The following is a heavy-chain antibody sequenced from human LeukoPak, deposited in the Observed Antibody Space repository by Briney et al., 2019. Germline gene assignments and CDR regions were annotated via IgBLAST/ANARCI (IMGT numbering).Heavy chain of an antibody. CDR3: AGDYGGNSQGAFDI. CDR1: GGSFSGYY. J-gene: IGHJ3*02. CDR2: INHSGST. V-gene: IGHV4-34*01. D-gene: IGHD4-23*01. Sequence: SETLSLTCAVYGGSFSGYYWGWIRQPPGKGLEWIGEINHSGSTNYNPSLKSRVTISVDTSKNQFSLKLSSVTAADTAVYYCAGDYGGNSQGAFDIWGQGTMVAVSS.